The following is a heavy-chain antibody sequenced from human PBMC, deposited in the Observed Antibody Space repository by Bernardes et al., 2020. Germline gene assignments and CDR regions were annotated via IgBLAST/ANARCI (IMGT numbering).Heavy chain of an antibody. CDR1: GWSITDYY. CDR3: ARGGSPRWGSTSCYSCDSGYWFHP. CDR2: VNESGST. J-gene: IGHJ5*02. V-gene: IGHV4-34*01. D-gene: IGHD2-2*01. Sequence: TLSLTCAVSGWSITDYYWSWIRPSPGEGLEWLGEVNESGSTAYNPSLKSRVSISVDTSKNLFSLKVTPVTAADTAVYYCARGGSPRWGSTSCYSCDSGYWFHPWGQGTLVTVSS.